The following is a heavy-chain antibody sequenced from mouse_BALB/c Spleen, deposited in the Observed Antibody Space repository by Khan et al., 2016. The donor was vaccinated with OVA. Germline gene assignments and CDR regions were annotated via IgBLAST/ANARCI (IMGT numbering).Heavy chain of an antibody. Sequence: EVELVESGGDLVKPGGSLKLSCAASGFTFSSYSMSWVRQTPDKRLEWVATISSGGDYTYYPDNVKGRFTISRDTAKNPLYLQMSSLKSEDTARYYCASHLTGSFAYWGQGTLVTVSA. CDR3: ASHLTGSFAY. V-gene: IGHV5-6*01. CDR1: GFTFSSYS. D-gene: IGHD4-1*01. J-gene: IGHJ3*01. CDR2: ISSGGDYT.